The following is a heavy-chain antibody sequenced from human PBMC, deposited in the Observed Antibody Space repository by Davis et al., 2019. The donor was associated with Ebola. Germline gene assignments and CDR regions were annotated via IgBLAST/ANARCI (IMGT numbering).Heavy chain of an antibody. V-gene: IGHV4-30-4*01. J-gene: IGHJ5*02. D-gene: IGHD3-9*01. CDR1: GGSVSSGSYY. Sequence: PSETLSLTCTVSGGSVSSGSYYWSWIRQPPGKGLEWIGYIYYSGSTYYNPSLKSRVTISVETSKNQFSLKLSSVTAADTAVYYCARVGSYYDILTGYYPNWFDPWGQGTLVTVSS. CDR2: IYYSGST. CDR3: ARVGSYYDILTGYYPNWFDP.